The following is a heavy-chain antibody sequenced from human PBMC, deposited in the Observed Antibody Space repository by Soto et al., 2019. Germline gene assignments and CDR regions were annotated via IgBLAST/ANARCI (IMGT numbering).Heavy chain of an antibody. CDR2: ISAYNGNT. V-gene: IGHV1-18*01. CDR1: GYTFTSYG. Sequence: QVQLVQSGAEVKKPGASVKVSCKASGYTFTSYGISWVRQAPGQGLEWMGWISAYNGNTHYAQKPQGRVTMTTETSTSTAYMELRSLRSDYTAVYYYARDRLEIRDAFDIWGQGTSVTACS. CDR3: ARDRLEIRDAFDI. J-gene: IGHJ3*02.